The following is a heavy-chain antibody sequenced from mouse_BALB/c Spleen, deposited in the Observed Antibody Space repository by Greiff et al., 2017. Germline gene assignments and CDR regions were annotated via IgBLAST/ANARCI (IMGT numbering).Heavy chain of an antibody. CDR3: ARALYDSYYAMDY. CDR2: ISDGGSYT. CDR1: GFTFSDYY. J-gene: IGHJ4*01. Sequence: EVMLVESGGGLVKPGGSLKLSCAASGFTFSDYYMYWVRQTPEKRLEWVATISDGGSYTYYPDSVKGRFTISRDNAKNNLYLQMSSLKSEDTAMYYCARALYDSYYAMDYWGQGTSVTVSS. D-gene: IGHD2-3*01. V-gene: IGHV5-4*02.